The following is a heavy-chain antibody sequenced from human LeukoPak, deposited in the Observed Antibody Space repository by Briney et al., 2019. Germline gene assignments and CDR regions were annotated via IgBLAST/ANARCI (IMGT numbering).Heavy chain of an antibody. J-gene: IGHJ4*02. CDR3: ARVGVDDSGNIIKYFFDY. V-gene: IGHV4-59*01. CDR2: IYYSGSA. Sequence: PSETLSLTCTVSDGPISSYQWSWIRQPPGKGLEWIGNIYYSGSANYNPSLKSRVIISVDTSKNQFSLKLSPVTAADTAVYYCARVGVDDSGNIIKYFFDYWGQGTLVTVSS. D-gene: IGHD4-23*01. CDR1: DGPISSYQ.